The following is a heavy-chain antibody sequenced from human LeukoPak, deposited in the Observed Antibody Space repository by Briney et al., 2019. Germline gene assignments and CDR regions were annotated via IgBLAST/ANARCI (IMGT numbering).Heavy chain of an antibody. CDR1: GFTIDDYA. Sequence: PGRSLRLSCAASGFTIDDYAMHWVRQAPGKGLEWVSGISWNSGSIGYADSVKGRFTISRDNAKNSLYLQMNSLRAEDTALYYCAKGRATTVVADAFDIWGQGTMVTVSS. CDR3: AKGRATTVVADAFDI. J-gene: IGHJ3*02. CDR2: ISWNSGSI. V-gene: IGHV3-9*01. D-gene: IGHD4-23*01.